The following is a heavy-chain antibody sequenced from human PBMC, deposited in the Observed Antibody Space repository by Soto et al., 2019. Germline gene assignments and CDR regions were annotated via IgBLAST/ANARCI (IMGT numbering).Heavy chain of an antibody. Sequence: GASVKVSCKASGYTFTSYGISWVRQAPGQGLEWMGWISAYNGNTNYAQKLQGRVTMTTDTSTSTAYMELRSLRSDDTAVYYCATSNLAAAGLYYYYGMDVWGQGTTVTVSS. D-gene: IGHD6-13*01. CDR2: ISAYNGNT. CDR3: ATSNLAAAGLYYYYGMDV. V-gene: IGHV1-18*01. CDR1: GYTFTSYG. J-gene: IGHJ6*02.